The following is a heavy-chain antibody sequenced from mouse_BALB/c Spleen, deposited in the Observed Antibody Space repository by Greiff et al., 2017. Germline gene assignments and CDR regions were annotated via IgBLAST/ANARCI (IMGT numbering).Heavy chain of an antibody. CDR1: GFTFSSFG. J-gene: IGHJ4*01. Sequence: EVKVVESGGGLVQPGGSRKLSCAASGFTFSSFGMHWVRQAPEKGLEWVAYISSGSSTIYYADTVKGRFTISRDNPKNTLFLQMTSLRSEDTAMYYCAREGSYAMDYWGQGTSVTVSS. CDR3: AREGSYAMDY. V-gene: IGHV5-17*02. CDR2: ISSGSSTI.